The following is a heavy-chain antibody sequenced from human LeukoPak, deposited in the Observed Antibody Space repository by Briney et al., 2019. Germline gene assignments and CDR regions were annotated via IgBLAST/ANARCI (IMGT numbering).Heavy chain of an antibody. V-gene: IGHV1-46*01. D-gene: IGHD2-15*01. J-gene: IGHJ4*02. CDR1: GYTITNNY. CDR3: ARTRISPGYCSGGSCYPRY. CDR2: INPSGGST. Sequence: ASVKVSCKASGYTITNNYMHWVRQAPGQGLEWMGIINPSGGSTSYAQKFQGRVTMTRDTSTSTVYMELSSLRSEDTAVYYCARTRISPGYCSGGSCYPRYWGQGTLVTVSS.